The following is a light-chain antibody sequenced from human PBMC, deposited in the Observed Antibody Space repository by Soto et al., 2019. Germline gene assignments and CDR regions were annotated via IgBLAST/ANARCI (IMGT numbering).Light chain of an antibody. CDR3: CSYAGSSTYV. V-gene: IGLV2-23*01. CDR1: SRDVGIYNF. J-gene: IGLJ1*01. Sequence: QSALTQPASVSGSPGQSITISCTGTSRDVGIYNFVSWYQLHPGKVPKLIIYEDTKRPSGISSRFSGSESGITAFLTISGLQAEDEADYYCCSYAGSSTYVFGTGTKVTVL. CDR2: EDT.